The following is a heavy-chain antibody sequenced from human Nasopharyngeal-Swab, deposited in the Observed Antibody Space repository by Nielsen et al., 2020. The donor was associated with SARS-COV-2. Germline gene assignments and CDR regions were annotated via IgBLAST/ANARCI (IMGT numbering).Heavy chain of an antibody. CDR2: IYYSGST. V-gene: IGHV4-34*01. CDR3: ARWLPTPDY. Sequence: SQTLSLTCAVYGGSFSGYYWSWIRQPPGKGLEWIGSIYYSGSTYYNPSLKSRVTISVDTSKNQFSLKLSSVTAADTAVYYCARWLPTPDYWGQGTLVTVSS. D-gene: IGHD5-12*01. J-gene: IGHJ4*02. CDR1: GGSFSGYY.